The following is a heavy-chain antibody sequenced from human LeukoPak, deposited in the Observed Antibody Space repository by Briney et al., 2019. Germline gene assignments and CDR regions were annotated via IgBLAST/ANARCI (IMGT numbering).Heavy chain of an antibody. J-gene: IGHJ3*02. CDR1: GFTFSSYA. Sequence: PGGSLRLSCAASGFTFSSYAMHWVRQAPGKGLEWVAVISYDGSNKYYADSVKGRFTISRDNSKNTLYLQMDSLRAEDTALYHCTRGGGSYSHAFDIWGQGTMVTVSS. CDR2: ISYDGSNK. CDR3: TRGGGSYSHAFDI. V-gene: IGHV3-30-3*01. D-gene: IGHD1-26*01.